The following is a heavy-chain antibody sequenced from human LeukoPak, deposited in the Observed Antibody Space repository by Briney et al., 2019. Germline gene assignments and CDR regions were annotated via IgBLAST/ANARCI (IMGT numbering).Heavy chain of an antibody. V-gene: IGHV3-23*01. J-gene: IGHJ4*02. CDR3: AKVPPAVAGTY. Sequence: GGSLRLSCAASGFTFSSYAMSWVRQAPGKGLEWVSTISGSSGSTYYADPVKGRFTISRDNSKNTLYLQMDSLRAEDTVIYYCAKVPPAVAGTYRGQGTLVTVSS. CDR1: GFTFSSYA. CDR2: ISGSSGST. D-gene: IGHD6-13*01.